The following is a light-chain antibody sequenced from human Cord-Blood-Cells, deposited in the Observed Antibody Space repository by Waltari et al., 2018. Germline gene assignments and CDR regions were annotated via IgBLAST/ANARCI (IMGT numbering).Light chain of an antibody. CDR3: CSYAGSYTWV. Sequence: QSALTPPRSTSGSPGQSVTISCTGTSSDVGGYNYVSWYQQHPGKAPKLMIYDVSKRPAGVPDRFAGSKSGNTASLTISGLQAEDEADYYCCSYAGSYTWVFGGGIKLTVL. CDR1: SSDVGGYNY. V-gene: IGLV2-11*01. CDR2: DVS. J-gene: IGLJ3*02.